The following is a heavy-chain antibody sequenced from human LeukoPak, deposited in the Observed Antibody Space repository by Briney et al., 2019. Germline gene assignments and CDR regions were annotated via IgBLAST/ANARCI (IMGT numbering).Heavy chain of an antibody. Sequence: ASVKVSCKASGYTFTSYDINWVRQATGQGLEWMGCINPNSGNTGYAQKFQGRVTMTRNTSISTAYMELSSLRSEDTAVYYCARGPHIVVVTAKRWFDPWGQGTLVTVSS. CDR1: GYTFTSYD. J-gene: IGHJ5*02. D-gene: IGHD2-21*02. CDR2: INPNSGNT. V-gene: IGHV1-8*01. CDR3: ARGPHIVVVTAKRWFDP.